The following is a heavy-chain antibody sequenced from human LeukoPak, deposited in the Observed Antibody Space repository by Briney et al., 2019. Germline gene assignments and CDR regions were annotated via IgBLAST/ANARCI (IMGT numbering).Heavy chain of an antibody. V-gene: IGHV1-69*04. CDR3: ARGYGSGSYSRIWFDP. CDR2: IIPILGIA. D-gene: IGHD3-10*01. CDR1: GGTFSTYA. J-gene: IGHJ5*02. Sequence: ASVKVSCKASGGTFSTYAISWVRQAPGQGLEWMGRIIPILGIANYAQKFQGRVTITADKSTSTAYMELSSLRSEDTAVYYCARGYGSGSYSRIWFDPWGQGTLVTVSS.